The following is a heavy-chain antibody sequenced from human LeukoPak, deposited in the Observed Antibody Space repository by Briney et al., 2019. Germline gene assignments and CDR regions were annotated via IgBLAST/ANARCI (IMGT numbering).Heavy chain of an antibody. CDR2: ISGSGSST. J-gene: IGHJ4*02. D-gene: IGHD1-26*01. CDR1: GFMFSDYS. Sequence: GGSLRLSCAASGFMFSDYSMNWVRQGPGKGLEWVSYISGSGSSTCYADSVKGRFTISRDNAKNSLYLQLNSLRDDDTAVYYCSFVGTSTTVYWGQGTLVTVSS. V-gene: IGHV3-48*02. CDR3: SFVGTSTTVY.